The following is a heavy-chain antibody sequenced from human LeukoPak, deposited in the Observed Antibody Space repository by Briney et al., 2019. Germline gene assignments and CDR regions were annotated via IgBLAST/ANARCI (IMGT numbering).Heavy chain of an antibody. Sequence: GSSVKVSCEASGGTSSSYTISWVRQAPGQGLEWMGRIIPILGIANYAQKFQGRVTITADKSTSTAYMELSSLRSEDTAVYYCARAFSGYDYDYWGQGTLVTVSS. D-gene: IGHD5-12*01. CDR3: ARAFSGYDYDY. CDR1: GGTSSSYT. CDR2: IIPILGIA. J-gene: IGHJ4*02. V-gene: IGHV1-69*02.